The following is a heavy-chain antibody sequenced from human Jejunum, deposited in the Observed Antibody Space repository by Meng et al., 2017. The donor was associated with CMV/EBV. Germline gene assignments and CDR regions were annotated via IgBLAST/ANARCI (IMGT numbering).Heavy chain of an antibody. CDR2: FSPGGNI. Sequence: HVHLQESGPGLGRPSETLSPTCTVSCDSISNYFWSWIRQPAGKKLEWIGRFSPGGNINYIPSLKGRLTMSVDTSNNQIFLNVTSVTAADTALYYCARGESRGYYYFDYWGQGILVTVSS. CDR3: ARGESRGYYYFDY. J-gene: IGHJ4*02. CDR1: CDSISNYF. D-gene: IGHD3-22*01. V-gene: IGHV4-4*07.